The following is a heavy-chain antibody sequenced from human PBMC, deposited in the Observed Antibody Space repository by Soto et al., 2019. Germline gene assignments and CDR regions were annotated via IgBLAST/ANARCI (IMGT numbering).Heavy chain of an antibody. D-gene: IGHD1-26*01. Sequence: SETLSLTCPFSGGSSSSGDYYWSWIRQPPGKGLEWIGYIYYSGSTYYNPSLKSRVTISVDTSKNQFSLKLSSVTAADTAVYYCASHSGSYYLGYWGQGTLVTVSS. CDR2: IYYSGST. CDR1: GGSSSSGDYY. CDR3: ASHSGSYYLGY. J-gene: IGHJ4*02. V-gene: IGHV4-30-4*01.